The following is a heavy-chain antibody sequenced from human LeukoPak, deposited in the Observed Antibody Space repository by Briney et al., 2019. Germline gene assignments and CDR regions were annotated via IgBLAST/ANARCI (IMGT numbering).Heavy chain of an antibody. CDR2: VNNDGSST. CDR3: ARGDNGSGRD. D-gene: IGHD3-10*01. Sequence: GGSLRLSCAASGFTFSSYWMHWVRQAPGKGRVWVSGVNNDGSSTTYADSVKGRFTISRDNAKNTLYLQMNSLRAEDTAVYYCARGDNGSGRDWGQGTLVTVSS. CDR1: GFTFSSYW. V-gene: IGHV3-74*01. J-gene: IGHJ4*02.